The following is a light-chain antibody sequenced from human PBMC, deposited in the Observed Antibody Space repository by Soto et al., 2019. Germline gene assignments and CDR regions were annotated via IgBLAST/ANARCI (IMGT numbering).Light chain of an antibody. CDR2: GAA. CDR3: HQRQSWPRT. Sequence: EIVLTQSPGTLSLSPGERATLSCRASQSVSSSYLAWYEQKPGQAPRHLIYGAAVRAAGIPARFSASGSGTDFTLTISDVQPEDFALYYCHQRQSWPRTFGQGTKVDIK. CDR1: QSVSSSY. J-gene: IGKJ1*01. V-gene: IGKV3-20*01.